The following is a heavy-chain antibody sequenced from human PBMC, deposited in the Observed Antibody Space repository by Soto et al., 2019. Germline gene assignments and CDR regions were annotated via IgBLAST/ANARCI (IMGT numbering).Heavy chain of an antibody. J-gene: IGHJ4*02. CDR1: GYTFTSYG. CDR3: ARVGDFGYYDYVWGNYRYAYFDY. CDR2: ISAYNGNT. V-gene: IGHV1-18*01. Sequence: QVQLVQSGAEVKKPGASVKVSCKASGYTFTSYGISWVRQAPGQGLEWMGWISAYNGNTKYAQKLQGRITMTTDTSTSTAYTELRSLGSDGTAVYYCARVGDFGYYDYVWGNYRYAYFDYWGQGTLVTISS. D-gene: IGHD3-16*02.